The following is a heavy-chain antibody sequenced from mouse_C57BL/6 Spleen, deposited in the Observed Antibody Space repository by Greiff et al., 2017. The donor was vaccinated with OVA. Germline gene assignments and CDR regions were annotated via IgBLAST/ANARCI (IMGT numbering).Heavy chain of an antibody. J-gene: IGHJ3*01. V-gene: IGHV5-17*01. CDR2: ISSGSSTI. CDR3: ARRDGNYGAWFAY. D-gene: IGHD2-1*01. Sequence: EVHLVESGGGLVKPGGSLKLSCAASGFTFSDSGMHWVRQAPEKGLAWVAYISSGSSTIYYADTVKGRFPISRDNAKNTLFLQMTSLRSEDTAMYYCARRDGNYGAWFAYWGQGTLVTVSA. CDR1: GFTFSDSG.